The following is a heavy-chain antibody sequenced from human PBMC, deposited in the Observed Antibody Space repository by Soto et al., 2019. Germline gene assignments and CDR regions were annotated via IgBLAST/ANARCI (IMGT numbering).Heavy chain of an antibody. J-gene: IGHJ4*02. V-gene: IGHV2-5*02. D-gene: IGHD2-15*01. CDR3: AHRPSYCSGGSCYSGFDY. CDR2: IYWDDDK. CDR1: GFSLSTSGVG. Sequence: QITLKESGPTLVKPTQPLTLTCTFSGFSLSTSGVGVGWIRQPPGKALEWLALIYWDDDKRSSPSLKSRLTITKDTSKNQVVLTMTNMDPVDTATYYCAHRPSYCSGGSCYSGFDYWGQGTLVTVSS.